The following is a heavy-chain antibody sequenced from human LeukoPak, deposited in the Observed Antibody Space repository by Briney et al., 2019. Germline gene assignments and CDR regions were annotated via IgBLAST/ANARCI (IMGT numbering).Heavy chain of an antibody. J-gene: IGHJ5*02. V-gene: IGHV1-18*01. D-gene: IGHD4-23*01. CDR3: ARDNSVEDTAWWFDP. CDR2: ISAYNGNT. Sequence: ASVKVSCKASGYTFTSYGISWVRQAPGQGLEWMGWISAYNGNTSYAQKFQGRVTMTRDMSTSTDYMELSSLRSEDTAVYYCARDNSVEDTAWWFDPWGQGTLVTVSS. CDR1: GYTFTSYG.